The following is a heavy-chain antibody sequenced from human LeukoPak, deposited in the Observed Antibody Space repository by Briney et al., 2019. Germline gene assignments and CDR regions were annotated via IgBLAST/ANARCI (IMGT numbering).Heavy chain of an antibody. V-gene: IGHV3-9*01. Sequence: GGSLRLSCAASGFTFHDYAMHWVRQAPGKGLEWVSGISWNSGIIGYADSVKGRFTISRDNAKNSLYLQMNSLGPEDTAVYYCARDPYSGNYGNYYYYYMDVWGKGTTVTISS. CDR1: GFTFHDYA. CDR2: ISWNSGII. CDR3: ARDPYSGNYGNYYYYYMDV. J-gene: IGHJ6*03. D-gene: IGHD1-26*01.